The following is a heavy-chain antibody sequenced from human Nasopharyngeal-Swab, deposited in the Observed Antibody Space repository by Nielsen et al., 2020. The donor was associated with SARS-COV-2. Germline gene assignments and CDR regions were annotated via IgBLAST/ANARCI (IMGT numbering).Heavy chain of an antibody. D-gene: IGHD2-15*01. CDR2: IWHDGSNK. Sequence: WIRQPPGKGLEWVAVIWHDGSNKYYADSVKGRFTISRDNSKNTLYLQMISLRAEDTAVYYCAREAGYCSGGSCYSGPFDYWGQGTLVTVSS. CDR3: AREAGYCSGGSCYSGPFDY. J-gene: IGHJ4*02. V-gene: IGHV3-33*01.